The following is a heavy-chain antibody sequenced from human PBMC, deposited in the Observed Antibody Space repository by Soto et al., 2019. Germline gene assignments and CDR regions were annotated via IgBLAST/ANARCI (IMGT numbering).Heavy chain of an antibody. CDR2: INGRSNYK. CDR1: GFMFSTYV. CDR3: AREDGIAGETSAFDY. V-gene: IGHV3-21*01. J-gene: IGHJ4*01. D-gene: IGHD1-26*01. Sequence: WSLRLSFSTSGFMFSTYVMNWVRQGPVKGLEWVSSINGRSNYKYYANSVRGRFTISRDNAKNSLFLQMSSLTAEDTAVYYCAREDGIAGETSAFDYWGHGTLVTVSS.